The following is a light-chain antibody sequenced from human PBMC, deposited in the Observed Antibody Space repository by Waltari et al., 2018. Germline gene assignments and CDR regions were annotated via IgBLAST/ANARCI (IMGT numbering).Light chain of an antibody. CDR2: WAS. V-gene: IGKV4-1*01. CDR1: QTLLYNPTNSNY. Sequence: DFVMTQSPDSLAVSLGERATINCKSSQTLLYNPTNSNYFAWYQQRPGQTPKLLIYWASVRATGVPDRFSGSGSGTDFTLTISSLQPEDVAVYYCQQYITTLTFGGGTKVEIK. CDR3: QQYITTLT. J-gene: IGKJ4*01.